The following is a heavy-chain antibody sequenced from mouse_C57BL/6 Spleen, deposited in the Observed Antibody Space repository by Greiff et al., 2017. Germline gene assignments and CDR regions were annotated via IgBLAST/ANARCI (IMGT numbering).Heavy chain of an antibody. D-gene: IGHD1-1*01. J-gene: IGHJ4*01. CDR2: IDPSDSYT. CDR3: ARKGYYGSSYYAMDY. CDR1: GYTFTSYW. V-gene: IGHV1-69*01. Sequence: QVQLKQPGAELVMPGASVKLSCKASGYTFTSYWMHWVKQRPGQGLEWIGEIDPSDSYTNYNQKFKGKSTLTVAKSSSTAYMPLSSLTSEDSAVYYCARKGYYGSSYYAMDYWGQGTSVTVSS.